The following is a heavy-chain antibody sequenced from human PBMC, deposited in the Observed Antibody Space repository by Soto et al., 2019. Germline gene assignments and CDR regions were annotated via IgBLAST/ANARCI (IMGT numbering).Heavy chain of an antibody. CDR3: ARDPSYYYDSSGYSAFDI. D-gene: IGHD3-22*01. V-gene: IGHV1-69*01. Sequence: QVQLVQSGAEVKKPGSSVKVSCKASGGTFSSYAISWVRQAPGQGLEWMGGIIPIFGTANYAQKFQGRVTITADDSTSTAYMELSSLRSEDTAVYYCARDPSYYYDSSGYSAFDIWCQGTMVTVSS. CDR2: IIPIFGTA. J-gene: IGHJ3*02. CDR1: GGTFSSYA.